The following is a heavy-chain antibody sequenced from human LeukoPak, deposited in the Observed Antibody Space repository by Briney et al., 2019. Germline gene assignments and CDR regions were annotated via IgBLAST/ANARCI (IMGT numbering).Heavy chain of an antibody. CDR3: ARDLTPNIAVAGKLGY. CDR1: GYTFTSYY. D-gene: IGHD6-19*01. Sequence: GASVKVSCKASGYTFTSYYIHWVRQAPGQGLEWMGIINPSGGSTSYAQKFQGRVTMTRDTSTSTVYMELSSLRSEDTAVYYCARDLTPNIAVAGKLGYWGQGTLVTVSS. V-gene: IGHV1-46*01. CDR2: INPSGGST. J-gene: IGHJ4*02.